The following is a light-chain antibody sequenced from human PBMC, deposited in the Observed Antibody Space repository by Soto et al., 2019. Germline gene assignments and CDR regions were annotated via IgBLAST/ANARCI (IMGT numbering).Light chain of an antibody. J-gene: IGKJ1*01. CDR1: QGIRND. V-gene: IGKV1-6*01. CDR2: AAS. CDR3: LQDYNYSWT. Sequence: AIQMTQSPSSLSASVGDRVTITCRASQGIRNDLGWYQQKPGKAPKLLIYAASSLQSGVPSRFIGSGSGTDFTLTISSLQPEDFATYYCLQDYNYSWTFGQGTKVEIK.